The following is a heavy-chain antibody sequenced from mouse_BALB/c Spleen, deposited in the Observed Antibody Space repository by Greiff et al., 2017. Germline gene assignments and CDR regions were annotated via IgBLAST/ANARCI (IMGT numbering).Heavy chain of an antibody. D-gene: IGHD2-14*01. Sequence: EVQRVESGPSLVKPSQTLSLTCSVTGDSITSGYWNWIRKFPGNKLEYMGYISYSGSTYYNPSLKSRISITRDTSKHQYYLQLNSVTTEDTAAYYCARGVRRGGYAMDYWGQGTSVTVSS. CDR2: ISYSGST. J-gene: IGHJ4*01. CDR1: GDSITSGY. V-gene: IGHV3-8*02. CDR3: ARGVRRGGYAMDY.